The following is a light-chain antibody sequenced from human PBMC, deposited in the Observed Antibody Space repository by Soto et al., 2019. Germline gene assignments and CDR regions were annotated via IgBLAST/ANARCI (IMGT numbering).Light chain of an antibody. J-gene: IGKJ1*01. V-gene: IGKV4-1*01. CDR2: WAS. CDR3: QQYYSSPPT. Sequence: DIVMTQSPDSLAVSLGERATINCKSSQSVLYSSNNKTYLAWYEQKPGQPPKQLIYWASTRESGVPDRFSGSGSGTDFTPTISSLQAEDVAVYYCQQYYSSPPTFGQGTKVEIK. CDR1: QSVLYSSNNKTY.